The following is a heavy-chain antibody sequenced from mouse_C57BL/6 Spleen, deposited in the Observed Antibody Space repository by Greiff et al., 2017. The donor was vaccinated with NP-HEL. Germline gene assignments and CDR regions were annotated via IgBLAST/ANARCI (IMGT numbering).Heavy chain of an antibody. Sequence: EVQLQQSGAELVRPGASVKLSCTASGFNINDDYMHWVKQRPEQGLEWIGWIDPENGDTEYASKFQGKATITADTSSNTAYLQLSSLTSEDTAVYYCTTGSNWAMDYWGQGTSVTVSS. CDR1: GFNINDDY. D-gene: IGHD2-5*01. CDR2: IDPENGDT. V-gene: IGHV14-4*01. J-gene: IGHJ4*01. CDR3: TTGSNWAMDY.